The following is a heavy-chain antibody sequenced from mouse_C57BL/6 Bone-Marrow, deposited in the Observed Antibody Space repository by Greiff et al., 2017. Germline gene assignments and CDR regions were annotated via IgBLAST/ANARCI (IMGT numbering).Heavy chain of an antibody. J-gene: IGHJ4*01. CDR3: ARGYYGSISYYAMDY. D-gene: IGHD1-1*01. V-gene: IGHV1-47*01. CDR1: GYTFTTYP. Sequence: VQVVESGAELVKPGASVKMSCKASGYTFTTYPIEWMKQNHGKSLEWIGNFHPYNDDTKYNEKFKGKATLTVEKSSSTVYLELSRLTSDDSAVYYCARGYYGSISYYAMDYWGQGTSVTVSS. CDR2: FHPYNDDT.